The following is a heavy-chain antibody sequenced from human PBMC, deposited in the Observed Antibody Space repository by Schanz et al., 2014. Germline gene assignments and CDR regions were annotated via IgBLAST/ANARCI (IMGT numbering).Heavy chain of an antibody. CDR3: ARRNFYDKSAAFDY. CDR2: IVPIAGIT. CDR1: GYAFTTYG. J-gene: IGHJ4*02. D-gene: IGHD3-9*01. Sequence: QVQLVQSGAEVKKPGASVRVSCKVSGYAFTTYGISWVRQAPGQGLEWMGRIVPIAGITNYAQRFQGRVTITADKSTSTAYMELTSLRSDDTAVYYCARRNFYDKSAAFDYWGQGSLVTVSS. V-gene: IGHV1-69*04.